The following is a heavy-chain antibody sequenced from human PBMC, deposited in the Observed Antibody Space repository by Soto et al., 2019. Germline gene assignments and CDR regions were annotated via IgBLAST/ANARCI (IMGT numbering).Heavy chain of an antibody. D-gene: IGHD2-8*01. Sequence: QVQLVQSGPEVKKPGASAKLSCKASGYRFTSHDIHWVRQAPGQRPERMGWINVGNGIAKYSQKFQDRVTISRDTSASTAYMDLSGLTSEDTAVYYCAVLCYPPNENVDIWGQGTLVTVSS. CDR1: GYRFTSHD. CDR2: INVGNGIA. V-gene: IGHV1-3*01. CDR3: AVLCYPPNENVDI. J-gene: IGHJ3*02.